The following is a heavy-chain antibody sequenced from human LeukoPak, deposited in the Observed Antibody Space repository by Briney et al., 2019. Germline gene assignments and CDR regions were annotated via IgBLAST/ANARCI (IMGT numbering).Heavy chain of an antibody. D-gene: IGHD4-17*01. Sequence: GASVKVSCKASGGTFSSYAISWVRQAPGQGLEWMGWINPNSGGTNYAQKFQGRVTMTRDTSISTAYMELSRLRSDDTAVYYCARDLTTVTPMGYWGQGTLVTVSS. CDR1: GGTFSSYA. J-gene: IGHJ4*02. CDR2: INPNSGGT. CDR3: ARDLTTVTPMGY. V-gene: IGHV1-2*02.